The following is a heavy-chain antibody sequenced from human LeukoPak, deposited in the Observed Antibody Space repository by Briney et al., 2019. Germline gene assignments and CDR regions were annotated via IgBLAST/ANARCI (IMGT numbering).Heavy chain of an antibody. CDR3: ASSIDGSRHRRFDY. J-gene: IGHJ4*02. D-gene: IGHD5-24*01. CDR1: GFTFSSYG. Sequence: GGSLRLSCAASGFTFSSYGMHRVRQAPGKGLEWVAFIRYDGSNKYYADSVKGRFTISRDNSKNTLYLQMNSLRAEDTAVYYCASSIDGSRHRRFDYWGQGTLVTVSS. CDR2: IRYDGSNK. V-gene: IGHV3-30*02.